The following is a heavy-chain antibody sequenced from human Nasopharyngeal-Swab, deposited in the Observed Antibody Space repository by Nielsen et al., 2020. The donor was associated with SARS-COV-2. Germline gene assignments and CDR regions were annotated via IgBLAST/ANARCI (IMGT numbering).Heavy chain of an antibody. CDR2: INTNTGNP. CDR1: AYTFTSYA. J-gene: IGHJ6*02. Sequence: ASAKVSCNASAYTFTSYAMKWVRQAPAQGLEWMGWINTNTGNPTYAQGFTGRFVFSLDTSVSTAYLQISSLKAEDTAVYYCARAPYSGSYLYYYYGMDVWGQGTTVTVSS. D-gene: IGHD1-26*01. V-gene: IGHV7-4-1*02. CDR3: ARAPYSGSYLYYYYGMDV.